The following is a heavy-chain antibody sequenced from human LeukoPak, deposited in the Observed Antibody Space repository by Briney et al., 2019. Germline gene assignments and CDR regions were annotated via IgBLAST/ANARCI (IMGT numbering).Heavy chain of an antibody. Sequence: SETLSLTCAVYGGSFSGYYWSWIRQPPGKGLEWIGEINHSGSTNYNPSLKSRVTISVDTSKNQFSLKLSSVTAVDTAVYYCARLKGCRGNYYGSGSYYKCYYFDYWGQGTLVTVSS. CDR1: GGSFSGYY. J-gene: IGHJ4*02. CDR3: ARLKGCRGNYYGSGSYYKCYYFDY. CDR2: INHSGST. V-gene: IGHV4-34*01. D-gene: IGHD3-10*01.